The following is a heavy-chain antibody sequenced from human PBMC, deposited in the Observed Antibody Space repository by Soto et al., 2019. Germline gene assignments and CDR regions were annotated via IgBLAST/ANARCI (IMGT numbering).Heavy chain of an antibody. D-gene: IGHD4-17*01. V-gene: IGHV4-59*01. J-gene: IGHJ4*02. CDR1: GISITSYY. CDR2: IYYSESI. Sequence: SETLSLTCTVSGISITSYYWSWIRQPPGKGLEWIGSIYYSESINYNPSLKSRATVSVDTSKNQFSLKLNSLTAADTAVYYCARWTTVDFDHWGQGTLVTVS. CDR3: ARWTTVDFDH.